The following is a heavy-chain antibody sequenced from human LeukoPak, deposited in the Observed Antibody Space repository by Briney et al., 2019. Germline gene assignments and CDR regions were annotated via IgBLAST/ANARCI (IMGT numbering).Heavy chain of an antibody. D-gene: IGHD3-22*01. CDR2: IYSGSNT. CDR3: AGGSYYYDSSGYTIDY. CDR1: GFTVSSNY. Sequence: HPGGSLRLSCAASGFTVSSNYMSWVRQAPGKGLECVSVIYSGSNTYYADSVKGRFTISRDNSKNTLYLQMNSLRAEDTAVYYCAGGSYYYDSSGYTIDYWGQGSLVTVSS. J-gene: IGHJ4*02. V-gene: IGHV3-66*01.